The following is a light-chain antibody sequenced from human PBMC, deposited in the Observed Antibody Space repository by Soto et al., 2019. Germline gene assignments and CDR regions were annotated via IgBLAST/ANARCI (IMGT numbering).Light chain of an antibody. CDR3: QSYDTNPRGV. CDR2: ATN. V-gene: IGLV1-40*01. J-gene: IGLJ1*01. CDR1: SSNIGAGYD. Sequence: QSVLTQPPSVSGAPGQRVTISCTGSSSNIGAGYDVHWYQQFPGTAPKLLIYATNNRPSGVPDRFSASKSGTSASLAITGLQADDEADYYCQSYDTNPRGVFGTGTKLTVL.